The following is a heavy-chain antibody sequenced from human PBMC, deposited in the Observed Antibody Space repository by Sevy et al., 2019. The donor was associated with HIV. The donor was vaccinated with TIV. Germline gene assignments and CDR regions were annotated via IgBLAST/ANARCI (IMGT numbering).Heavy chain of an antibody. D-gene: IGHD3-10*02. CDR3: VKDYMFAADWAPDS. CDR1: GFTFNNYA. J-gene: IGHJ4*02. V-gene: IGHV3-23*01. Sequence: GGSLRLSCAASGFTFNNYAMSWVRQPPGKGLEWVAGHIENGVDTYYSDSVRDQFTISRDNSKNTLYLQMNSLRAEDTAIYYCVKDYMFAADWAPDSWGQGTLVTVSS. CDR2: HIENGVDT.